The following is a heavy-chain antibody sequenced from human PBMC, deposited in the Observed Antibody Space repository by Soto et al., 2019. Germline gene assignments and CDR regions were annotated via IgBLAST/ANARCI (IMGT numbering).Heavy chain of an antibody. CDR1: GFTFSSYA. D-gene: IGHD3-3*01. CDR2: ISGSGGST. Sequence: GGSLRLSCAASGFTFSSYAMSWVRQAPGKGLEWVSAISGSGGSTYYADSVKGRFTISRDNSKNTLYLQMNSLRAEDTAVYYCAKIVGYYDFWSGPKPKSYYYYMDVWGKGTTVTVSS. J-gene: IGHJ6*03. CDR3: AKIVGYYDFWSGPKPKSYYYYMDV. V-gene: IGHV3-23*01.